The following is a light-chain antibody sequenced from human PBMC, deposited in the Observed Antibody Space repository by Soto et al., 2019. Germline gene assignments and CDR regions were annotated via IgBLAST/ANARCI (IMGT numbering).Light chain of an antibody. CDR2: KAS. V-gene: IGKV1-5*03. Sequence: DIPMTQSPSTLSASVGDRVTITCRASQSINRWLAWYQQKPGRAPKLLIYKASLLQSGVPSRFSGSGSGTEFTLTINSLLPDDSATYYCQQYNSYSYTFGQGTKLEIK. J-gene: IGKJ2*01. CDR3: QQYNSYSYT. CDR1: QSINRW.